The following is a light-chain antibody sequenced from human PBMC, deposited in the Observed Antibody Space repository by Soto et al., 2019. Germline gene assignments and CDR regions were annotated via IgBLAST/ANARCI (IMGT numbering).Light chain of an antibody. Sequence: QSVLTQPPSVSGAPGQRVTISCTGSSSNFGAGYEVHWYKQLPGTAPTLVIFNNLNRPSGVPERFSGSKSGTSASLVISGLQAEDEADYYCATWDDSLNVVFGGGTKLTVL. CDR3: ATWDDSLNVV. CDR1: SSNFGAGYE. CDR2: NNL. V-gene: IGLV1-40*01. J-gene: IGLJ2*01.